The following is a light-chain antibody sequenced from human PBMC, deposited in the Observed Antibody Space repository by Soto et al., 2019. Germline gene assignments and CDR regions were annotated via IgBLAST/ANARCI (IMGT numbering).Light chain of an antibody. Sequence: QSALTQPASVSGCPGQSIAISCTGSSSDVGGYNYVSWYQQHSGKAPKLIIYDVTKRPSGVSDRFSGSKSGDTASLTISGLQAEDEADYYCSSYTSRTTVIFGGGTKLTVL. J-gene: IGLJ2*01. CDR1: SSDVGGYNY. CDR2: DVT. V-gene: IGLV2-14*01. CDR3: SSYTSRTTVI.